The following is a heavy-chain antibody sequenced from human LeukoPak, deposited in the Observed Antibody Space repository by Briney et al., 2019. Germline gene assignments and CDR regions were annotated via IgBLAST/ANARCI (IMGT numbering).Heavy chain of an antibody. CDR2: IFYSGST. CDR3: ARGTTFGVVIPNYYYMDV. V-gene: IGHV4-59*01. CDR1: GGSISTYY. D-gene: IGHD3-3*01. Sequence: SETLSLTCTVSGGSISTYYWSWIRQPRGKGLEWIGHIFYSGSTTYNPSLKSRVTISVDTSQNQFSLILRSVTAADTAVYYCARGTTFGVVIPNYYYMDVWGKGTTVTVSS. J-gene: IGHJ6*03.